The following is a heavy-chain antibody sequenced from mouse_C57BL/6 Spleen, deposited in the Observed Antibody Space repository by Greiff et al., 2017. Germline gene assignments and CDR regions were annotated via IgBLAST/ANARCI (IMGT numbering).Heavy chain of an antibody. CDR1: GYTFTSYW. D-gene: IGHD3-3*01. CDR2: IHPSSGYT. CDR3: AGGTSWFAY. Sequence: VQLQQSGAELAKPGASVKLSCKASGYTFTSYWMHWVKQRPGQGLEWIGNIHPSSGYTKYNQKFKDKATLTADKSSSTAYMQLSSLTYEDSAVYYCAGGTSWFAYWGQGTLVTVSA. V-gene: IGHV1-7*01. J-gene: IGHJ3*01.